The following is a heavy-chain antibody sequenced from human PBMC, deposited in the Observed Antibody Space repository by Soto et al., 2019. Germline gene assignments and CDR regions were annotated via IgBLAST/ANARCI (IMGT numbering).Heavy chain of an antibody. D-gene: IGHD4-17*01. V-gene: IGHV3-48*02. CDR1: GFMFNDYG. J-gene: IGHJ4*02. Sequence: QIVESGGGLVQPGRSLTLSCSASGFMFNDYGMNWVRQAPGKGLEWIAYINWNSRTLYYADSVRGRFTISRDNAERSLYLQMNSLRDDDTAVYYCARNYPNYGDYYFDFWGQGTLVAVSS. CDR3: ARNYPNYGDYYFDF. CDR2: INWNSRTL.